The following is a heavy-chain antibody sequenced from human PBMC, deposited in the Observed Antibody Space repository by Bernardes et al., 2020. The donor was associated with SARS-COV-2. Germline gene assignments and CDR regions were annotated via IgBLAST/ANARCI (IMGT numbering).Heavy chain of an antibody. D-gene: IGHD3-22*01. Sequence: SGPTEAQPTHTLTLTCTLSEFSLSTSGVDVGCIRQPPGKALEWLALIYWDDDKRYSPSLKTRLTITKDTSKNPVVLTMTNMDPVDTATYYCARRPPGRRLGWFDPWGEGTMVTVAS. CDR3: ARRPPGRRLGWFDP. J-gene: IGHJ5*02. V-gene: IGHV2-5*02. CDR2: IYWDDDK. CDR1: EFSLSTSGVD.